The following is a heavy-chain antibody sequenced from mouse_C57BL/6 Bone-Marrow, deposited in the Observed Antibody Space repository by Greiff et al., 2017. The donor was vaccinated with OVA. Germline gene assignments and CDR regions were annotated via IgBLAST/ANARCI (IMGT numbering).Heavy chain of an antibody. CDR2: IHPNSGST. J-gene: IGHJ3*01. CDR3: ARQGDGYFAWFAY. CDR1: GYTFTSYW. D-gene: IGHD2-3*01. V-gene: IGHV1-64*01. Sequence: VKLQQSGAELVKPGASVKLSCKASGYTFTSYWMHWVKQRPGQGLEWIGMIHPNSGSTNYNEKFKSKATLTVDKSSSTAYMQLSSLTSEDSAVYYCARQGDGYFAWFAYWGQGTLVTVSA.